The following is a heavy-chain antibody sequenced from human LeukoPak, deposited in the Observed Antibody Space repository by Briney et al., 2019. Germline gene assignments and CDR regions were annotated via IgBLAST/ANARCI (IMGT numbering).Heavy chain of an antibody. J-gene: IGHJ4*02. Sequence: GRSLRLSCAASGFTFSSYGMHWVRQAPGKGLEWVAVISYDGSNKYYADSVKGRFTISRDNSKNTLYLQMNSLRAEDTAVYYCAKDRAYSSGLYYFDYWGQGTLVTVSS. D-gene: IGHD6-19*01. CDR2: ISYDGSNK. V-gene: IGHV3-30*18. CDR1: GFTFSSYG. CDR3: AKDRAYSSGLYYFDY.